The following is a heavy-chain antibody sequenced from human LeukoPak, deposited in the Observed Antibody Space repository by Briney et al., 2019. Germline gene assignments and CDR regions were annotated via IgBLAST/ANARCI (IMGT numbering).Heavy chain of an antibody. V-gene: IGHV1-46*01. J-gene: IGHJ5*02. CDR1: GYTFTGYY. Sequence: GASVKVSCKASGYTFTGYYIHWVRQAPGQGLEWMGIINPTGGSASYAQKFQGRVSMTSDTSTSTLYLELSSLRSEDTAVYYCARDRSGSRWRWFDPWGQGTLVTVSS. CDR2: INPTGGSA. CDR3: ARDRSGSRWRWFDP. D-gene: IGHD6-13*01.